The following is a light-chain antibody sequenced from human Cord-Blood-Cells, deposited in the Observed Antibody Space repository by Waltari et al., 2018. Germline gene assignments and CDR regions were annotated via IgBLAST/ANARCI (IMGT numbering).Light chain of an antibody. J-gene: IGLJ2*01. Sequence: QLVLTQSPSASASLGASVKLPCTLSSGHTSYAIARPQQQPEKGPRYLMKLNSDGSHSKGDGIPDRFSGSSSGAERYLTISSLQSEDEADYYCQTWGTGIRVFGGGTKLTVL. V-gene: IGLV4-69*01. CDR2: LNSDGSH. CDR3: QTWGTGIRV. CDR1: SGHTSYA.